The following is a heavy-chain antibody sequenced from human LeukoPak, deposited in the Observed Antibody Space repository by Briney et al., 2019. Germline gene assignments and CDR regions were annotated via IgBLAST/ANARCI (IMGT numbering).Heavy chain of an antibody. J-gene: IGHJ4*02. CDR3: AESSTGRIVYFNY. V-gene: IGHV4-39*01. CDR2: IYYSGST. Sequence: SETLSLTCTVSGGSIRSSSYYWGWIRQPPGKGLEWIGTIYYSGSTYYNPSLKSRVTISGDTSKNQCSLKLSSVTAADTAVYYCAESSTGRIVYFNYWGQGTLVTVSS. CDR1: GGSIRSSSYY. D-gene: IGHD2-2*01.